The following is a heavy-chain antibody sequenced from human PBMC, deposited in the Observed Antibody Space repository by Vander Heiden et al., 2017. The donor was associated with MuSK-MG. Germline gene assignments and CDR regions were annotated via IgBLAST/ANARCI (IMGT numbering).Heavy chain of an antibody. D-gene: IGHD2-21*01. Sequence: EEHLVESGGGLVKPGGSLRLSCVGSAFIFSNAWMIWFRRAPGKGLEWVGRIKSKPDGGATEYAAPVKGRFTISRDDSKSMVYMQMNSLKTEDTGIYYCTTGIYLDHWGQGTLVTVSS. CDR2: IKSKPDGGAT. J-gene: IGHJ4*02. CDR1: AFIFSNAW. CDR3: TTGIYLDH. V-gene: IGHV3-15*01.